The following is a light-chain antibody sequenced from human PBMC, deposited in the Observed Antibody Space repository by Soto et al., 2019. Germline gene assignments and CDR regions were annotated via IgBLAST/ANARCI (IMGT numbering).Light chain of an antibody. CDR3: ASWDDSLNGYV. V-gene: IGLV1-44*01. CDR1: SSNIGSNI. J-gene: IGLJ1*01. Sequence: QSALTQPPSASGTPGQRVTVSCSGSSSNIGSNIVNWYQQLPGTAPKLVIFSNSQRPSGVPDRFSGSKSGTSASLAIRGLQSEDEADYYCASWDDSLNGYVFGSGTKVTVL. CDR2: SNS.